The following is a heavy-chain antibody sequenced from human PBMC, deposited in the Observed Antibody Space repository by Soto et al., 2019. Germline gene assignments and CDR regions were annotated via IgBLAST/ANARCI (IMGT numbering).Heavy chain of an antibody. D-gene: IGHD1-26*01. V-gene: IGHV4-30-4*01. J-gene: IGHJ4*02. CDR1: GASISNGYYS. CDR2: IHSGGTT. CDR3: ARGPSGDKVDY. Sequence: QVQLQEPGPRLVEPSHTLSLTCTVSGASISNGYYSWSWIRQSPGTGLEWIGHIHSGGTTYSNPSLKCRLTITVDMSKSQLSLQLSSLTAADTAVYYCARGPSGDKVDYWGQGTLVTVSS.